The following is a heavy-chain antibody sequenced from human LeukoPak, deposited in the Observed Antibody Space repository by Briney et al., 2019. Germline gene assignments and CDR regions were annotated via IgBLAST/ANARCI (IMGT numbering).Heavy chain of an antibody. CDR3: ARGPGPSYCSSNSCYAPAWWFDP. CDR2: INSDGSST. Sequence: GGALRLSCAASGFTFSSYWMHWVRQAPGKGLVWVSRINSDGSSTNSAHPVMGRFTIYRDNAKNTLYLQMNSLRAEDTAVYYCARGPGPSYCSSNSCYAPAWWFDPWGQGTLVTVSS. CDR1: GFTFSSYW. V-gene: IGHV3-74*01. J-gene: IGHJ5*02. D-gene: IGHD2-2*01.